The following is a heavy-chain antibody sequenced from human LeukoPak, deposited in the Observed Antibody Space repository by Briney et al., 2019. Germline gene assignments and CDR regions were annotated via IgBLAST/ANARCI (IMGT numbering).Heavy chain of an antibody. CDR3: ASTVRLDY. Sequence: GGSLRLSCVASGFSFGSYWMSWARQAPGKGLEWVANMKSDGSDKHYVDSVKGRFTISRDNAKNSLYLQMNSLTAEDTAVYYCASTVRLDYWGQGTLVTVSS. D-gene: IGHD3-22*01. CDR1: GFSFGSYW. J-gene: IGHJ4*02. V-gene: IGHV3-7*05. CDR2: MKSDGSDK.